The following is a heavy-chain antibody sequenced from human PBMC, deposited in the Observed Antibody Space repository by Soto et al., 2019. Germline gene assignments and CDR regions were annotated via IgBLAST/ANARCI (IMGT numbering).Heavy chain of an antibody. Sequence: PSENLSLTCIVSGDSVTSGSYYWTWLRQPPGKGLEWIGYISYTGRTKYNPSLQSRVTISVDTSKNDFSLNLSSVTAADTAVYFCAREWGLLPYYVMNVWGHGTAVTVSS. CDR1: GDSVTSGSYY. V-gene: IGHV4-61*03. J-gene: IGHJ6*02. CDR3: AREWGLLPYYVMNV. CDR2: ISYTGRT. D-gene: IGHD7-27*01.